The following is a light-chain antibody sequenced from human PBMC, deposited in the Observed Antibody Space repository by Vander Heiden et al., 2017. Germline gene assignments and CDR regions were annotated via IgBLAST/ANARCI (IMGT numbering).Light chain of an antibody. CDR2: GAS. J-gene: IGKJ2*01. Sequence: IEMTQSPATLSMSPGERATLSCRASQSVSSKLAWYQQKPGQAPRLLIYGASTRATGIPARFSGSGSGTEFTLTISSLQSEDFAVYYCQQYNNWPPMYTFGQGTKLEIK. V-gene: IGKV3-15*01. CDR3: QQYNNWPPMYT. CDR1: QSVSSK.